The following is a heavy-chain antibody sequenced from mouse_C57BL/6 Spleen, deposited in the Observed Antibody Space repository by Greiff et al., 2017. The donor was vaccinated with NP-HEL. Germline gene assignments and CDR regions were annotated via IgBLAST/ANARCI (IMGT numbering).Heavy chain of an antibody. J-gene: IGHJ2*01. D-gene: IGHD1-1*01. CDR3: ARNYYGSSYSYYFDY. CDR1: GFTFSSYG. CDR2: ISSGGSYT. V-gene: IGHV5-6*01. Sequence: EVMLVESGGDLVKPGGSLKLSCAASGFTFSSYGMSWVRQTPDKRLEWVATISSGGSYTYYPDSVKGRFTISRDNAKNTLYLQMSSLKSEDTAMYYCARNYYGSSYSYYFDYWGQGTTLTVSS.